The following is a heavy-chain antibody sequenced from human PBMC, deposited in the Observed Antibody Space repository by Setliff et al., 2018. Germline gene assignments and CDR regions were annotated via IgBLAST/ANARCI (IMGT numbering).Heavy chain of an antibody. V-gene: IGHV1-46*01. Sequence: SVKVSCKASGYTFTSYYMHWVRQAPGQGLEWMGIINPSGGSTSYAQKFQGRVTMTRDTSTSTVYMELSSLRSEDTAVYYCARDGNGRKGDYYYYYYMDVWGKGTTVTVSS. CDR3: ARDGNGRKGDYYYYYYMDV. CDR2: INPSGGST. CDR1: GYTFTSYY. J-gene: IGHJ6*03. D-gene: IGHD1-1*01.